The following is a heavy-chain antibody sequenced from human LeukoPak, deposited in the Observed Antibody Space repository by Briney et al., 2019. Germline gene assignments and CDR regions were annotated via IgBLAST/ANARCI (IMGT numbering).Heavy chain of an antibody. J-gene: IGHJ4*02. CDR2: INHSGST. CDR1: GGSFSGYY. Sequence: SETLSLTXAVYGGSFSGYYWSWIRQPPGKGLERIGEINHSGSTNYNPSLKSRVTISVDTSKNQFSLKLSSVTAADTAVYYCARASAASAGGKNFDYWGQGTLVTVSS. V-gene: IGHV4-34*01. CDR3: ARASAASAGGKNFDY. D-gene: IGHD3-16*01.